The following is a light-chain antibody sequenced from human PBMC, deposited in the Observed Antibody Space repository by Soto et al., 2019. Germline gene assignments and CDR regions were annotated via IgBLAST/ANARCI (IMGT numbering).Light chain of an antibody. V-gene: IGKV3-11*01. CDR1: QSVSHF. J-gene: IGKJ4*01. CDR3: QQRRTWPPLT. CDR2: DAS. Sequence: EIVLTQSPATLSLSPGERATLSCRASQSVSHFLAWYQQKPGQAPRLLIYDASTRATGIPARFSGSGSGTDFARTIISLEPEDFAVYYCQQRRTWPPLTFGGGTKVEIK.